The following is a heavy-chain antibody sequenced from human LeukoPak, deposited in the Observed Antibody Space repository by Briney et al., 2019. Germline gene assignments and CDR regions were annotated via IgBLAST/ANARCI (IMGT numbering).Heavy chain of an antibody. D-gene: IGHD2-2*01. J-gene: IGHJ5*02. CDR3: ARGGGYCSSTSCPNTNWFDP. Sequence: SETLSLTCAVYGGSFSGYYWSWIRQPPGKGLEWIGEINHSGSTNYNPSLKSRVTISVDTSKSQFSLKLSSVTAADTAVYYCARGGGYCSSTSCPNTNWFDPWGQGTLVTVSS. V-gene: IGHV4-34*01. CDR1: GGSFSGYY. CDR2: INHSGST.